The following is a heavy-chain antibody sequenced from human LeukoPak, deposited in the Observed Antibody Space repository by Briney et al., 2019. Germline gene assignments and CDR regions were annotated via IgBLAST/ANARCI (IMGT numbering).Heavy chain of an antibody. CDR3: ARAQYYSDSTGYYYLHY. V-gene: IGHV3-48*01. CDR1: GFTFSSYH. CDR2: ISSSSSTI. D-gene: IGHD3-22*01. J-gene: IGHJ4*02. Sequence: GGSLRLSCAASGFTFSSYHMNWVRQAPGKGLEWVSYISSSSSTIYYADSVKGRFTISRDNAKNSLYLQTNSLRAEDTAVYYCARAQYYSDSTGYYYLHYWGQGTLVTVSS.